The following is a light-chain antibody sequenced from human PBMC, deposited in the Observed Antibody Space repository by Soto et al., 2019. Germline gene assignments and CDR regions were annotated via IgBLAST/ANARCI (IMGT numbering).Light chain of an antibody. CDR2: GAS. V-gene: IGKV3-20*01. CDR3: QQYGSSPT. CDR1: PSVSSSY. J-gene: IGKJ1*01. Sequence: EIVLTQSPGTLSLSPGERATLSCRASPSVSSSYLAWYQQKPGQAPRLLIYGASSRATGIPDRFSGSGSGTDFTLTIGRLEPEDFAVYYCQQYGSSPTFGQGTKVEIK.